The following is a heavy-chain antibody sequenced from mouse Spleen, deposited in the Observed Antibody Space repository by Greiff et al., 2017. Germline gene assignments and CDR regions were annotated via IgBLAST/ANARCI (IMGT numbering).Heavy chain of an antibody. CDR3: ARPLRGYAMDY. J-gene: IGHJ4*01. D-gene: IGHD1-3*01. CDR1: GYTFTSYW. Sequence: VQLQQPGAELVKPGASVKMSCKASGYTFTSYWITWVKQRPEQGLEWIGDIYPGSGSTNYNEKFKSKATLTVDTSSSTAYMQLSSLTSEDSAVYYCARPLRGYAMDYWGQGTSVTVSS. V-gene: IGHV1-55*01. CDR2: IYPGSGST.